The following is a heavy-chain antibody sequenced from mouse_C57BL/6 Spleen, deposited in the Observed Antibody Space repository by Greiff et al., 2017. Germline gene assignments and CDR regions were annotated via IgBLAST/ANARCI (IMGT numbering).Heavy chain of an antibody. Sequence: DVQLQESGPELVKPGASVKISCKASGYSFTGYYMNWVKQSPEKSLEWIGEINPSTGGTTYNQKFKAKATLTVDKSSSTAYMQLKSLTSEDSAVYYCARGATVVGGAWFAYWGQGTLVTVSA. V-gene: IGHV1-42*01. CDR2: INPSTGGT. CDR1: GYSFTGYY. CDR3: ARGATVVGGAWFAY. D-gene: IGHD1-1*01. J-gene: IGHJ3*01.